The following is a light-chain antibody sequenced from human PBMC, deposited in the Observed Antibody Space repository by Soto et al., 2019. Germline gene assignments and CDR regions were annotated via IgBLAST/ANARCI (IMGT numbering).Light chain of an antibody. J-gene: IGLJ2*01. V-gene: IGLV2-11*01. Sequence: QSALTQPRSVSGSPGQSVTISCTGTSSDVGGYHYVSWYQQHPGKAPKLMIYDVSKRPSGVPDRFSGSKSGNTASLTISGLQAEDEADYYCCSYAGSYHVVFVGGTKLTVL. CDR3: CSYAGSYHVV. CDR2: DVS. CDR1: SSDVGGYHY.